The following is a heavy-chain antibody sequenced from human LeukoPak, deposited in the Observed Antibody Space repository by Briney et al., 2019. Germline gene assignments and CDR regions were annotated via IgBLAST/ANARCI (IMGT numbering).Heavy chain of an antibody. CDR2: LIGDYTGRT. J-gene: IGHJ4*02. CDR1: GFAFPNYP. Sequence: GGSLRLSCAASGFAFPNYPMTWVRRAPGRGLEWVSTLIGDYTGRTYYADSVGGRFTVSRDDSKNTLYLQMSSLRVEDTAVYYCLKGGWGSTFDYWGQGTLVTVSS. V-gene: IGHV3-23*01. D-gene: IGHD1-26*01. CDR3: LKGGWGSTFDY.